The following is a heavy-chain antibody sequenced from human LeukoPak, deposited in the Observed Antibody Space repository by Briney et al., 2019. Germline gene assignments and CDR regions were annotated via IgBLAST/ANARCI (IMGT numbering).Heavy chain of an antibody. Sequence: SETLSLICTVSGGSISSYYWSWIRQPPAKGLEWIGCINYSGSTNYNPSLKSRVTISVDTSKNQFSLKLSSVTAADTAVCYCARVRVRGVIPYYFDYWGQGTLVTVSS. D-gene: IGHD3-10*02. CDR2: INYSGST. CDR1: GGSISSYY. CDR3: ARVRVRGVIPYYFDY. J-gene: IGHJ4*02. V-gene: IGHV4-59*01.